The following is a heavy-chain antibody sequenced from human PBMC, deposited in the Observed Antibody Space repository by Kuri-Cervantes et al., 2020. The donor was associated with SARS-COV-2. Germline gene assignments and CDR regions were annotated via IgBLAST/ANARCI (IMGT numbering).Heavy chain of an antibody. J-gene: IGHJ3*02. CDR1: GFTFSSYG. CDR3: AKGKKSGYWDAFDI. Sequence: GGSLRLSCAASGFTFSSYGMHWVRQAPGKGLEWVAVISYDGSNKYYADSVKGRFTISRDNSKNTLYLQMNSLRAEDTAVYYCAKGKKSGYWDAFDIWGQGTMVTVSS. CDR2: ISYDGSNK. V-gene: IGHV3-30*18. D-gene: IGHD3-3*01.